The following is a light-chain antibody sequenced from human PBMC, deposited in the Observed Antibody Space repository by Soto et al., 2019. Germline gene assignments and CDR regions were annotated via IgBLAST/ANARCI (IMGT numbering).Light chain of an antibody. CDR3: QQSYSTPYT. Sequence: DIQMTQSPSSLSASVGDRVTITCRASQGINSFLSWYQHKPGKAPKLLIYGASSLQSGVPSRFSGSGSGTDFTLTISSLQAEDFATYYCQQSYSTPYTFGQGTKLEIK. J-gene: IGKJ2*01. CDR1: QGINSF. V-gene: IGKV1-39*01. CDR2: GAS.